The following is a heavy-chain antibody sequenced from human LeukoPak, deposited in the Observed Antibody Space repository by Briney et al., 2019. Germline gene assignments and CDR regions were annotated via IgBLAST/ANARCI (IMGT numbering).Heavy chain of an antibody. J-gene: IGHJ4*02. D-gene: IGHD1-26*01. CDR2: ISAYNGNT. Sequence: ASVKVSCKASGGTFSSYAISWVRQAPGQGLEWMGWISAYNGNTNYAQKLQGRVTMTTDTSTSTAYMELRSLRSDDTAVYYCARDSRGSSGSDFDYWGQGTLVTVSS. CDR3: ARDSRGSSGSDFDY. CDR1: GGTFSSYA. V-gene: IGHV1-18*01.